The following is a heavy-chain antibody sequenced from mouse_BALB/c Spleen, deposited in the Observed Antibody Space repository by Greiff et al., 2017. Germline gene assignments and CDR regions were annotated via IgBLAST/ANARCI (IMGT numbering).Heavy chain of an antibody. J-gene: IGHJ4*01. V-gene: IGHV2-6-2*01. CDR1: GFSLTSYG. CDR3: ARANSSGYVRYAMDY. Sequence: VQRVESGPDLVAPSQSLSITCTVSGFSLTSYGVHWVRQPPGKGLEWLVVIWSDGSTTYNSALKSRLSISKDNSKSQVFLKMNSLQTDDTAMYYCARANSSGYVRYAMDYWGQGTSVTVSS. D-gene: IGHD3-1*01. CDR2: IWSDGST.